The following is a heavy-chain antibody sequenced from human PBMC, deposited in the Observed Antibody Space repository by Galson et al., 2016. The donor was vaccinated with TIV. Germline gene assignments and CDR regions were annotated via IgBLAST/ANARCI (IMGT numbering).Heavy chain of an antibody. CDR3: AHRLEFLGFDS. V-gene: IGHV2-5*08. CDR2: IYWDDDK. D-gene: IGHD1-1*01. J-gene: IGHJ5*01. CDR1: GFSLGTSGMR. Sequence: PALVKPTQTLTLTCSFSGFSLGTSGMRVSWIRQPPGKALEWLALIYWDDDKRYSPSLKSRLTITKDTSKNQVVLTLTNMDPVDTATYYCAHRLEFLGFDSWGQGTPVTVSS.